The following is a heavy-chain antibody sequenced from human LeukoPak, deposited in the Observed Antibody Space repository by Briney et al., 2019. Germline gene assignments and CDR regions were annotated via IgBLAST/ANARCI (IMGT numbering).Heavy chain of an antibody. CDR3: ASLHDGSGSYLKGPYYFDY. Sequence: SETLSLTCTVSGYSISSVYYWGWIRQPPGKGLEGFGSIYHSGSTYYNPSLKGPVTISVDTSKNQFSLKLSSVTAADTAVYYCASLHDGSGSYLKGPYYFDYWGQGTLVTVSS. V-gene: IGHV4-38-2*02. CDR1: GYSISSVYY. J-gene: IGHJ4*02. D-gene: IGHD3-10*01. CDR2: IYHSGST.